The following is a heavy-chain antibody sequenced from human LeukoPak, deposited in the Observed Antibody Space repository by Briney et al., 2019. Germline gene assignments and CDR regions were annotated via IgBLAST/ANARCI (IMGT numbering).Heavy chain of an antibody. V-gene: IGHV3-23*01. J-gene: IGHJ4*02. D-gene: IGHD3-22*01. Sequence: GGSLRLSCEASTFTFDTYDMSWVRQAPGKGLEWVSTIAGSRGGRDVTYYADSVKGRFTISRDNSKNTLYLQMNSLRAEDTAVYYCAKAGKGPQYDSSGYYPHYYFDYWGQGTLVTVSS. CDR2: IAGSRGGRDVT. CDR1: TFTFDTYD. CDR3: AKAGKGPQYDSSGYYPHYYFDY.